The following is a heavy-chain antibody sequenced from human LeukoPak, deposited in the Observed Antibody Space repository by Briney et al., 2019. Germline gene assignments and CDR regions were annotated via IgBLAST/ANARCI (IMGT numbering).Heavy chain of an antibody. CDR2: ISAYNGNT. V-gene: IGHV1-18*01. CDR1: GYTFTSYG. CDR3: ARRRYSSSWYRERERYYFDY. J-gene: IGHJ4*02. D-gene: IGHD6-13*01. Sequence: GASVKVSCKASGYTFTSYGISWVRQAPGQGLEWMGWISAYNGNTNYAQKLQGRVTMTTDTSTSTAYMELRSLRSDDTAVYYCARRRYSSSWYRERERYYFDYWGQGTLATVSS.